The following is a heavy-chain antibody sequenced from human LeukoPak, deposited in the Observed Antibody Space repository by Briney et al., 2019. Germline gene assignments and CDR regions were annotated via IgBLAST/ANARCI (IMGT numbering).Heavy chain of an antibody. CDR1: GFTFSNYW. V-gene: IGHV3-74*01. CDR2: IYVDGRTT. J-gene: IGHJ5*02. Sequence: GGSLRLSCVASGFTFSNYWMHWVRQPPGKGLVWVSRIYVDGRTTNYADSVKGRFTISRDNAKNTVYLEMYSLSVEDTATYYCIRDFRSADLWGQGTLVTVTS. CDR3: IRDFRSADL.